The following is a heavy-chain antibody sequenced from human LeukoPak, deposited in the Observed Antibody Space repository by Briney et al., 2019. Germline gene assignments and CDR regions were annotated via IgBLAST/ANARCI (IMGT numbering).Heavy chain of an antibody. Sequence: SETLSLTCAVYGGSFSGYYWSWIRQPPGKGLEWIGEINHSGSTNYNPSLKSRVTMSVDTSKNQFSLKLSSVTAADTAVYYCALKGDYGDRVDYWGQGTLVTVSS. V-gene: IGHV4-34*01. CDR2: INHSGST. CDR3: ALKGDYGDRVDY. CDR1: GGSFSGYY. J-gene: IGHJ4*02. D-gene: IGHD4-17*01.